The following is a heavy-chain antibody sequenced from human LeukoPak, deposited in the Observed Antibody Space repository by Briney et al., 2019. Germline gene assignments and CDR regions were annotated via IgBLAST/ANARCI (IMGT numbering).Heavy chain of an antibody. J-gene: IGHJ4*02. CDR1: GGSFTSGTYY. V-gene: IGHV4-61*02. CDR3: ARARVAVAGEDYFDY. D-gene: IGHD6-19*01. CDR2: IYTSGTT. Sequence: SETLSLTCTVSGGSFTSGTYYWSWIRQPAGKELEWIGRIYTSGTTNYNPSLKSRVTISVDTSKNQFSLKLSSVIAADTAVSYCARARVAVAGEDYFDYWGQGTLVTVSS.